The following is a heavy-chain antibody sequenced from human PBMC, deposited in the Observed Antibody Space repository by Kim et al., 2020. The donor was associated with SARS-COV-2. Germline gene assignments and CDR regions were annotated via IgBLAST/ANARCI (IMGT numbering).Heavy chain of an antibody. J-gene: IGHJ6*01. V-gene: IGHV4-34*01. CDR1: GGSFSGYY. CDR3: DCGGWLGELLFCYGKDG. CDR2: INHSGST. D-gene: IGHD3-10*01. Sequence: SETLSLTCAVSGGSFSGYYWNWIRQPPGKGLEWIGEINHSGSTSYNPYPKRRVTITVATSTNQYSLKLSPVTATATAAYYYDCGGWLGELLFCYGKDGWG.